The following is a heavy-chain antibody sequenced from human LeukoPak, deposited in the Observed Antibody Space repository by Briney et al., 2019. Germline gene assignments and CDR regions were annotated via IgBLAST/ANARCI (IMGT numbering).Heavy chain of an antibody. Sequence: GGSLRLSCAASGFTFSSYWMHWVRQAPGKGLVWVSGINSGGGSTYYTDSVKGRFTISRDNSKNTLYLQMNSLRADDTAVYYCAKDLSYNYNYFDSWGQGTLVTVSS. CDR3: AKDLSYNYNYFDS. D-gene: IGHD1-20*01. V-gene: IGHV3-23*01. CDR1: GFTFSSYW. J-gene: IGHJ4*02. CDR2: INSGGGST.